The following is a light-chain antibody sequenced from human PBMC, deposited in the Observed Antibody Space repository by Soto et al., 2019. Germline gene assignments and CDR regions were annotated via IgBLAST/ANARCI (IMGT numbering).Light chain of an antibody. V-gene: IGKV1-5*01. CDR1: QSISER. CDR2: DAS. CDR3: QHYSTVWA. Sequence: DIQMTQSPSTLSASVGDRVTITCRASQSISERLAWYQRKPGKAPKLLIFDASSLESGVPSRFSGSGSGTEFTLTISSLQPDDFATYYCQHYSTVWAFGQGTKVEI. J-gene: IGKJ1*01.